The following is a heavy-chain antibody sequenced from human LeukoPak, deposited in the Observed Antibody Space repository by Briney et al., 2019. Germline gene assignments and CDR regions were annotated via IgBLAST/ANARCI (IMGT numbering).Heavy chain of an antibody. CDR2: ISGSGGST. V-gene: IGHV3-23*01. J-gene: IGHJ4*02. CDR3: AKEVVVEVAATYFDY. D-gene: IGHD2-15*01. Sequence: GGSLRLSCAVSGFTFSHYAMTWVRQAPGKGLEWVPTISGSGGSTNYAESVKGRFTISRDNFKNIVYLQMNSLRDEDTAVYSCAKEVVVEVAATYFDYWGQGTLVTVS. CDR1: GFTFSHYA.